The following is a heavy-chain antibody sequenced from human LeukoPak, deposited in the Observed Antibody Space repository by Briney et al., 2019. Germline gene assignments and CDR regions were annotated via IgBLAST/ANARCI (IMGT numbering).Heavy chain of an antibody. CDR1: GGSISSGSYY. D-gene: IGHD6-19*01. CDR2: IYTSGST. V-gene: IGHV4-61*02. J-gene: IGHJ4*02. Sequence: PSETLSLTSTVSGGSISSGSYYWSWIRQPAGKGLEWIGRIYTSGSTNYNPSLKSRVTISVDTSKNQFSLKLSSVAAADTALYYCARGNPSLYSSGWYPFDYWGQGTLVTVSS. CDR3: ARGNPSLYSSGWYPFDY.